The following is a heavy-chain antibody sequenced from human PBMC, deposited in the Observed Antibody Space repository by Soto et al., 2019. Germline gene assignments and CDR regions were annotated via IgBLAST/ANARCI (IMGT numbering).Heavy chain of an antibody. CDR1: GYTFTGYY. D-gene: IGHD5-12*01. Sequence: ASVKVSCKASGYTFTGYYMHWVRQAPGQGLEWMGWINPNSGGTNYAQKFQGWVTMTRDTSISTAYMELSRLRSDDTAVYYCARDSDLAYSGYDRSRLQYWGQGTLVTVSS. V-gene: IGHV1-2*04. CDR2: INPNSGGT. J-gene: IGHJ4*02. CDR3: ARDSDLAYSGYDRSRLQY.